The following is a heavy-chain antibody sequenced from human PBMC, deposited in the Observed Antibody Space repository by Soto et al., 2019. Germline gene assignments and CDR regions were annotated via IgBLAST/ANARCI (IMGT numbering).Heavy chain of an antibody. Sequence: GGSLRLSCGASGFTFSRDGMHWFRQAPGKGLEWVAVISYDGSNKYYADSVKGRFTISRDNSKNTLYLQMNSLRAEDTAVYYCAKGYMYYYDSSGYDAGYFQHWGQGT. CDR3: AKGYMYYYDSSGYDAGYFQH. V-gene: IGHV3-30*18. CDR2: ISYDGSNK. D-gene: IGHD3-22*01. CDR1: GFTFSRDG. J-gene: IGHJ1*01.